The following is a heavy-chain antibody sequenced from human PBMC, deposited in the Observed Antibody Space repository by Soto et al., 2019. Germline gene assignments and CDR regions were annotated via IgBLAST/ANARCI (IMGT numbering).Heavy chain of an antibody. V-gene: IGHV1-8*01. D-gene: IGHD3-3*01. CDR1: GYTFTSYD. CDR3: ARGLPIWSGYYSDY. CDR2: MNPNSGNT. Sequence: ASVEVSCKASGYTFTSYDISWVRQADGQGLEWMGWMNPNSGNTGYAQKFQVRVTMTRNTSISTAYMELSSLRSEDTAVYYCARGLPIWSGYYSDYWGQGTLVTVSS. J-gene: IGHJ4*02.